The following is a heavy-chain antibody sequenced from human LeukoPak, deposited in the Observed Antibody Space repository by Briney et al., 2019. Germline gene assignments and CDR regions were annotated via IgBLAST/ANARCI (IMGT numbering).Heavy chain of an antibody. D-gene: IGHD3-10*01. CDR3: ARTPSGSGNFFDY. V-gene: IGHV3-21*03. J-gene: IGHJ4*02. CDR1: GFTFSSYG. CDR2: ISSTSSYL. Sequence: GRSLRLSCAASGFTFSSYGMNWVRQAPGKGLQSLSSISSTSSYLYYAGSVKGRLTMSRDNSRNILYLQMRSLRAEDTAIYYCARTPSGSGNFFDYWGQGAPVTFAS.